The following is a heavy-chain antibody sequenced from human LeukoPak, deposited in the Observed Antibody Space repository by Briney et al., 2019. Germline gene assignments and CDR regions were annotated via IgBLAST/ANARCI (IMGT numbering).Heavy chain of an antibody. CDR3: ARVNAVTTPSNFDY. CDR2: INHSGST. Sequence: SETLSLTCAVYGGSLSGYYWSWIRQPPGKGLEWIGEINHSGSTNYNPSLKSRVTISVDTSKNQFSLKLSSVTAAYTAVYYCARVNAVTTPSNFDYWGQGTLVTVSS. CDR1: GGSLSGYY. D-gene: IGHD4-17*01. J-gene: IGHJ4*02. V-gene: IGHV4-34*01.